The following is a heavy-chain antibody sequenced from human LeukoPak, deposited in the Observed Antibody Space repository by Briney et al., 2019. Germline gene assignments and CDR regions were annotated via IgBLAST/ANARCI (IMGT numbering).Heavy chain of an antibody. CDR2: ISAYNGNT. CDR1: GYTFTSYG. Sequence: GASVKVSCKASGYTFTSYGISWVRQAPGQGLEWMGWISAYNGNTNYAQKLQGRVTMTTDTSTSTAYMELRSLRSDDTAVYYCAGGFGLGSSSWYDDAFDIWGQGTMVTVSS. J-gene: IGHJ3*02. D-gene: IGHD6-13*01. CDR3: AGGFGLGSSSWYDDAFDI. V-gene: IGHV1-18*01.